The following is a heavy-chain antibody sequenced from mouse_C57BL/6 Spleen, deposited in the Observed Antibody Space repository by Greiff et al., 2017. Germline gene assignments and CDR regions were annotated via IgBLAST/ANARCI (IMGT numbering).Heavy chain of an antibody. D-gene: IGHD1-1*01. Sequence: EVMLVESGGGLVKPGGSLKLSCAASGFTFSSYAMSWVRQTSEKRLEWVATISDGGSYTYYPDNVKGRFTISRDNAKNNLYLQMSHLKSEDTAMYYCAREYYGSSYNYAMDYWGQGTSVTVSS. J-gene: IGHJ4*01. CDR2: ISDGGSYT. CDR3: AREYYGSSYNYAMDY. V-gene: IGHV5-4*01. CDR1: GFTFSSYA.